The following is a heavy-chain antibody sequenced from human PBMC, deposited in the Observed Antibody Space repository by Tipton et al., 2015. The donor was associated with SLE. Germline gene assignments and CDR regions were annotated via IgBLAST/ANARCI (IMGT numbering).Heavy chain of an antibody. D-gene: IGHD6-6*01. CDR3: ARGQLGGSGDL. V-gene: IGHV4-59*11. CDR1: ADSMTSHY. J-gene: IGHJ5*02. Sequence: TLSLTCTVSADSMTSHYWSWIRQPPGKGLEWIGYVYYSGTTNYNPSLKSRVSMSIDRSKDQISLRLNSMTAADTAVYYCARGQLGGSGDLWGQGTLVTVS. CDR2: VYYSGTT.